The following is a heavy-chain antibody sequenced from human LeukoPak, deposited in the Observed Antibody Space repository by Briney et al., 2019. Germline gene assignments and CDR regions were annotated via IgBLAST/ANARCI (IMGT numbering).Heavy chain of an antibody. CDR1: GFTFSSYA. CDR2: ISYDGSNK. D-gene: IGHD6-19*01. J-gene: IGHJ4*02. CDR3: ARDPGSSSGWGYFFDY. Sequence: PGRSLRLSCAASGFTFSSYAMHWVRQAPGKGLEWVAVISYDGSNKYYADSVKGRFTISRDNSKNTLYLQMNSLRAEDTAVYYCARDPGSSSGWGYFFDYWGQGTLVTVSS. V-gene: IGHV3-30-3*01.